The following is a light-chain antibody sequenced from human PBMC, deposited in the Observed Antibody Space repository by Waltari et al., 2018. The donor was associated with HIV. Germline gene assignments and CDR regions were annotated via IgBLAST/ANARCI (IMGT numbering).Light chain of an antibody. CDR1: SSDVGVYNY. CDR2: DVK. CDR3: SSYTSSNTLV. J-gene: IGLJ2*01. Sequence: QSALTQPASVSGSPGQSIAISCTGTSSDVGVYNYVSWYQQHPGKAPKLMIYDVKEGASGVSNRFSGAKSGNTASLTISGLQAEDEADYYCSSYTSSNTLVFGGGTKLTVL. V-gene: IGLV2-14*01.